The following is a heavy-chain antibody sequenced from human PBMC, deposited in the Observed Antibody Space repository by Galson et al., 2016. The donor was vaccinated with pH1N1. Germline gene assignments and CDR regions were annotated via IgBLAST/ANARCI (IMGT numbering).Heavy chain of an antibody. CDR2: IYSGGSS. D-gene: IGHD2-2*01. CDR3: SGTSSKDY. V-gene: IGHV3-53*01. CDR1: GFTVSSNY. J-gene: IGHJ4*02. Sequence: SLRLSCAASGFTVSSNYMSWVRQAPGKGLEWVSVIYSGGSSYYADSVKGRFTISRDNSKNTLFLQMNSLRAEDTAVYYCSGTSSKDYWGQGTPVTVSS.